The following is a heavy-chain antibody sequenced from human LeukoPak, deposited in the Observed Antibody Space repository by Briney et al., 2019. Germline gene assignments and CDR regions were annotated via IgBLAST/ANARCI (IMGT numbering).Heavy chain of an antibody. CDR1: GGSISSYY. V-gene: IGHV4-59*08. Sequence: SETLSLTCTVSGGSISSYYWSWIRQPPGKGLEWIGYIYYSGSTSYNPSLKSRVTISVDTSKNQFSLKLSSVTAADTAVYYCARLWGSSSWFDPWGQGTLVTVSS. J-gene: IGHJ5*02. CDR3: ARLWGSSSWFDP. D-gene: IGHD6-13*01. CDR2: IYYSGST.